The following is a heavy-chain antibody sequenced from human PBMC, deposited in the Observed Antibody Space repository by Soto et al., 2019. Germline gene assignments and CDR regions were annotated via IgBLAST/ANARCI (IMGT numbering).Heavy chain of an antibody. CDR2: IYYSGST. Sequence: QLQLQESGPGLVKPSETLSLTCTVSGGSISSSSYYWGWIRQPPGKGLEWIGSIYYSGSTYYNPSLKRRVTISVDTSKNQFSLKLSSVTAADTAVYYCARQGAETGDRRAAADFDYWGQGTLVTVSS. J-gene: IGHJ4*02. D-gene: IGHD6-13*01. CDR1: GGSISSSSYY. CDR3: ARQGAETGDRRAAADFDY. V-gene: IGHV4-39*01.